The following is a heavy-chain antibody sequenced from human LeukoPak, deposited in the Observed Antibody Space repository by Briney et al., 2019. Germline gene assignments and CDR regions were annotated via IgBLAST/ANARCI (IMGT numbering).Heavy chain of an antibody. D-gene: IGHD2-2*01. CDR2: ITGTGGST. CDR3: ARCQGIVVVPAADDAFDI. Sequence: GASLRLSCAASGFSLSTYGVSWVRQPPGKGLEWVSGITGTGGSTYYADSVKGRFTVSRDTSKNTLYLQMNSLRSEDTAVYYCARCQGIVVVPAADDAFDIWGQGTMVTVSS. J-gene: IGHJ3*02. CDR1: GFSLSTYG. V-gene: IGHV3-23*01.